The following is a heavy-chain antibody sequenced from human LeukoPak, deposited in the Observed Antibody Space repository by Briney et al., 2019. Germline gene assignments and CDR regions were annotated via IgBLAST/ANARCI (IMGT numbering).Heavy chain of an antibody. J-gene: IGHJ4*02. CDR2: ISGSGGST. V-gene: IGHV3-23*01. D-gene: IGHD3-10*01. CDR1: GFTFSSYA. Sequence: GGSLRLSCAASGFTFSSYAMSWVRQAPGKGLEWVSAISGSGGSTYYADSVKGRFTISRDNSKNTLYLQMNSLRAEDTAVYYCAKDPRSYGSGSYDYWGQGTLVTVSS. CDR3: AKDPRSYGSGSYDY.